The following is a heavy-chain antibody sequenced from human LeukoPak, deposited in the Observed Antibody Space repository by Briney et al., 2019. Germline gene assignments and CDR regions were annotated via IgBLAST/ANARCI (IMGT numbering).Heavy chain of an antibody. V-gene: IGHV1-18*01. Sequence: APVKVSCKASGYTFTSYGISWVRQAPGQGLEWMGWISAYNGNTNYAQKLQGRVTMTTDTSTSTAYMELRSLRSDDTAVYYCAREVIVVVPAALRDYYYGMDVWGQGTTVTVSS. CDR1: GYTFTSYG. J-gene: IGHJ6*02. D-gene: IGHD2-2*01. CDR3: AREVIVVVPAALRDYYYGMDV. CDR2: ISAYNGNT.